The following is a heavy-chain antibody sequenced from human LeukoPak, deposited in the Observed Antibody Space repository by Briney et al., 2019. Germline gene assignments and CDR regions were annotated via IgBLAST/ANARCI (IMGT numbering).Heavy chain of an antibody. J-gene: IGHJ4*02. D-gene: IGHD1-14*01. CDR3: ARDDRWRTGGSDY. CDR1: GGTFSSYA. CDR2: IIPIFGTA. V-gene: IGHV1-69*01. Sequence: GSWVKFSCKASGGTFSSYAISWVRQAPGQGLEWMGGIIPIFGTANYAQKFQGRVTITADESTSTAYMELSSLASEDTAVYYCARDDRWRTGGSDYWGQGTLVTVSS.